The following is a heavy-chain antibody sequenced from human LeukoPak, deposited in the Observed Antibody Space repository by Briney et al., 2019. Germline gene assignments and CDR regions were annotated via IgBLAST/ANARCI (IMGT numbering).Heavy chain of an antibody. Sequence: GGSLRLSCAASGFTFSTFAMIWVRQPPGKGLEWVSSIFPSGGEIHYADSVRGRFTISRDNSKNTLYLQMNSLRAEDTAVYYCAKGGEYSSGWSQYFQHWGQGTLVTVSS. CDR2: IFPSGGEI. CDR1: GFTFSTFA. V-gene: IGHV3-23*01. CDR3: AKGGEYSSGWSQYFQH. J-gene: IGHJ1*01. D-gene: IGHD6-19*01.